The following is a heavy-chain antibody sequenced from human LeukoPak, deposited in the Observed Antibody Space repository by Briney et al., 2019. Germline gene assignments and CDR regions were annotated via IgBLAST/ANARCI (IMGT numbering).Heavy chain of an antibody. D-gene: IGHD6-19*01. J-gene: IGHJ6*02. CDR2: IYHSGTT. Sequence: SETLSLTCAVSGGSISSCTWCRWGRPPPGKRLEWIGEIYHSGTTNYNPSLKSRVTISGDNSKNQFSLKLTSVTAADTAVYYCARVPYSTGRMYYYYGMDVWGQGTTVTVSS. CDR1: GGSISSCTW. CDR3: ARVPYSTGRMYYYYGMDV. V-gene: IGHV4-4*02.